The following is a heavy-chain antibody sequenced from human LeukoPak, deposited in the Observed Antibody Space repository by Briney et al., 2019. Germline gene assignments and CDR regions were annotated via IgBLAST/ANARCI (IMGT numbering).Heavy chain of an antibody. Sequence: GGSLRLSCAASGFTFSSSWMHWVRQAPEKGLVWVSRINSDGSSTSYADSVKGRFTISRDNSKNTLHLQMNSLRAEDTAVYYCAKSRDSGYSYGHYYYYGMDVWGQGTTVTVSS. CDR2: INSDGSST. CDR3: AKSRDSGYSYGHYYYYGMDV. D-gene: IGHD5-18*01. CDR1: GFTFSSSW. V-gene: IGHV3-74*01. J-gene: IGHJ6*02.